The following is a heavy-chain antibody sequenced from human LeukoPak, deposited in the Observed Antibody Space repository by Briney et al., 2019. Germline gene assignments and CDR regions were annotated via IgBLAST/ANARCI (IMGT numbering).Heavy chain of an antibody. D-gene: IGHD6-6*01. Sequence: PSETLSLTCAVYGGPFSGYYWSWIRQPPREGLEWIGEINYSGSTNYNASLESRVTISADTSKKQFTLNLSSVTAADTAVYYCAKVYSSSSRDAFDVWGPGTMVTVSS. CDR1: GGPFSGYY. J-gene: IGHJ3*01. V-gene: IGHV4-34*01. CDR3: AKVYSSSSRDAFDV. CDR2: INYSGST.